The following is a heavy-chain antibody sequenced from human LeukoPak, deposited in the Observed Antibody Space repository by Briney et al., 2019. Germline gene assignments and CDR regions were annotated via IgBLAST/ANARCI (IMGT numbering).Heavy chain of an antibody. CDR3: AREPRLENIVVVPAAISSDDAFDI. CDR2: ISYDGNDK. J-gene: IGHJ3*02. CDR1: GFTFKNYG. Sequence: GGSLRLSCVASGFTFKNYGMHWVRQAPGKGLEWVGVISYDGNDKYYANSVKGRFTISRDNSKNTLYLQMNSLRAEDTAVYYCAREPRLENIVVVPAAISSDDAFDIWGQGTMVTVSS. V-gene: IGHV3-30*03. D-gene: IGHD2-2*01.